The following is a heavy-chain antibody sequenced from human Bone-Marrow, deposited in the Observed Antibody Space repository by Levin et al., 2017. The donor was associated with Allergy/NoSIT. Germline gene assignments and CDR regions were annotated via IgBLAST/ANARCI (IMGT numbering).Heavy chain of an antibody. V-gene: IGHV4-59*01. CDR2: ISYTGTT. J-gene: IGHJ4*02. D-gene: IGHD2-21*02. CDR1: VSSLSGYY. CDR3: ARVCNSGDCYPAGFDS. Sequence: PGGSLRLSCAVSVSSLSGYYWTWIRQPPGKGLQWVGFISYTGTTNYNSSLNSRVTISAETSKSQFSLKLSYVTAADTAVYYCARVCNSGDCYPAGFDSWGQGTLVTVSS.